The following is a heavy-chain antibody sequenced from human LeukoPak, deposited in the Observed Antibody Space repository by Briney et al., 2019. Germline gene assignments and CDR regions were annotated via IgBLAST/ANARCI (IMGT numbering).Heavy chain of an antibody. J-gene: IGHJ3*02. CDR2: IRYDGSNK. CDR3: AKDIGSSCPLWSCAGAFDI. V-gene: IGHV3-30*02. CDR1: GFTFSSYG. Sequence: PGGSLRLSCAASGFTFSSYGMHWVRQAPGKGLEWVAFIRYDGSNKYYADSVKGRFTISRDNSKNTLYLQMNSLRAEDTAVYYCAKDIGSSCPLWSCAGAFDILGQGTMVTVSS. D-gene: IGHD2-2*01.